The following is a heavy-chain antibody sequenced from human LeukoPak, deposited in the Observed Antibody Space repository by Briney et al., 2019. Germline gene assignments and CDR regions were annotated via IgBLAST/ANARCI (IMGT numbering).Heavy chain of an antibody. Sequence: GGSLRLSCAASGFTFSSYAMHWVRQAPGKGLEWVAVISYDGSNKYYADSVKGRFTISRDNSKNTLYLQMNSLRAEDTAVYYCARGPPNWGYDYWGPGTLVTVSS. CDR2: ISYDGSNK. J-gene: IGHJ4*02. V-gene: IGHV3-30-3*01. CDR1: GFTFSSYA. CDR3: ARGPPNWGYDY. D-gene: IGHD7-27*01.